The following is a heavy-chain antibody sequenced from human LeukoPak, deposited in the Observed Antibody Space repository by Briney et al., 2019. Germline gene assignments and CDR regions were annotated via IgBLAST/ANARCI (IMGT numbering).Heavy chain of an antibody. CDR1: GGSISSYY. CDR3: ARVVLTGYLYFDH. V-gene: IGHV4-59*01. Sequence: SSETLSLTGTVSGGSISSYYWSWIRQPPGKGLEWIGYIYYSGNTNYSPSLKSRVTISLDSSKNQISLKLSSVTAADTAVYYCARVVLTGYLYFDHWGQGTLVTVSS. CDR2: IYYSGNT. J-gene: IGHJ4*02. D-gene: IGHD3-9*01.